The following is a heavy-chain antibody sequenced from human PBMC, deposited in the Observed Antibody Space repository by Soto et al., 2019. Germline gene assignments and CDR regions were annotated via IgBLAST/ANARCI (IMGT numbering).Heavy chain of an antibody. CDR3: ATYGSGSYYKDSNNWFDP. D-gene: IGHD3-10*01. CDR1: GYSFTSYW. Sequence: GESLKISCKGSGYSFTSYWIGWVRQMPGKGLEWKGIIYPGDSDTRYSPSFQGQVTISADKSISTAYLQWSSLKASDTAMYYCATYGSGSYYKDSNNWFDPWGQGTLVTVSS. J-gene: IGHJ5*02. CDR2: IYPGDSDT. V-gene: IGHV5-51*01.